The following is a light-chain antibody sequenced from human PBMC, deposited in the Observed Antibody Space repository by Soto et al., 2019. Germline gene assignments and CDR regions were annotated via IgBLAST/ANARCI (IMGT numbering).Light chain of an antibody. CDR2: DAS. V-gene: IGKV3-11*01. J-gene: IGKJ4*01. Sequence: EIVLTQSPATLSLSPGERATLSCRASQSVNSYLAWYQLKPGQAPRLLLYDASNRATGIPARFSGSGSGTDFTLPIRSLEPEDFAAYLCQQRSHWPALTFGGGTKVQPK. CDR1: QSVNSY. CDR3: QQRSHWPALT.